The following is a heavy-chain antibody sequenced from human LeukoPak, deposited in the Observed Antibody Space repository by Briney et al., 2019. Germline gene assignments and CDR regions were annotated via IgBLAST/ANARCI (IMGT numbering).Heavy chain of an antibody. J-gene: IGHJ5*02. D-gene: IGHD4-11*01. CDR3: ARTGDYSRSTGGWFDP. V-gene: IGHV4-31*03. CDR2: IYYSGST. CDR1: GGSISSGGYY. Sequence: SQTLSLTCTVSGGSISSGGYYWSWIRQHPGKGLEWIGYIYYSGSTYYNPSPKSRVTISVDTSKNQFSLKLSSVTAADTAVYFCARTGDYSRSTGGWFDPWGQGTLVTVSS.